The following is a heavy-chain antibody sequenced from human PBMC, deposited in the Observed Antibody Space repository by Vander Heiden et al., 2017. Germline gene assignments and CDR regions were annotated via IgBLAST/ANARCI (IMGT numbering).Heavy chain of an antibody. D-gene: IGHD3-9*01. CDR1: GGTFSSYD. CDR3: ARDRTLTIYGMDV. Sequence: QVQLVQSGAEVKKPGSSVKVSCKASGGTFSSYDISWVRQAPGQVLEWMGGIIPILGIANYAQKFQGRVTITADKSTSTAYMELSSLRSEDTAVYYCARDRTLTIYGMDVWGQGTTVTVSS. CDR2: IIPILGIA. J-gene: IGHJ6*02. V-gene: IGHV1-69*10.